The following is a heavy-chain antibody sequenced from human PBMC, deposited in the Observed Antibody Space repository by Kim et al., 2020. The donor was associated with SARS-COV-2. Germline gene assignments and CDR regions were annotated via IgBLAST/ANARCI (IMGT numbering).Heavy chain of an antibody. CDR3: AKVGSGWSGSGWFDP. CDR1: GFTFSSYV. CDR2: IYSGGTST. Sequence: GGSLRLSCAASGFTFSSYVMSWVRQAPGKALEWVSVIYSGGTSTFYSDSVKGRFTISRDNSKNTVYLQMDSLTVEDTAVYYCAKVGSGWSGSGWFDPWGQGTLVTVSS. D-gene: IGHD6-19*01. J-gene: IGHJ5*02. V-gene: IGHV3-23*03.